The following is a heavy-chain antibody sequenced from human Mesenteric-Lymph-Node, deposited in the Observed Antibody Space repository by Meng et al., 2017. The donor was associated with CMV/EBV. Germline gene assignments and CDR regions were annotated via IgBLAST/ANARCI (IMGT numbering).Heavy chain of an antibody. CDR2: ISTSGDNT. D-gene: IGHD3-10*01. Sequence: FICSDYYMSWIRQAPGKGLEWVSYISTSGDNTKYADSLKGRFTISRDNAKNSLYLQMNSLRAEDTAVYYCARQSLLWVGELSLRPFDYWGQGALVTVSS. CDR1: FICSDYY. J-gene: IGHJ4*02. CDR3: ARQSLLWVGELSLRPFDY. V-gene: IGHV3-11*06.